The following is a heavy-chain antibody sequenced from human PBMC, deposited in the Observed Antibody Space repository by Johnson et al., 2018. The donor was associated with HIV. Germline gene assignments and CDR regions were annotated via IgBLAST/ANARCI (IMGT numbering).Heavy chain of an antibody. D-gene: IGHD4-17*01. CDR2: IYSGGST. V-gene: IGHV3-66*01. CDR1: GFTVSSNY. Sequence: VQLVESGGGLVQPGGSLRLSCAASGFTVSSNYMSWVRQAPGKGLEWVSIIYSGGSTYYADSVQGRFTISSDNSKNSLYLQMNSLRAEDTALYYCARARYGDLLNLDAFDIWGQGTMVTVSS. J-gene: IGHJ3*02. CDR3: ARARYGDLLNLDAFDI.